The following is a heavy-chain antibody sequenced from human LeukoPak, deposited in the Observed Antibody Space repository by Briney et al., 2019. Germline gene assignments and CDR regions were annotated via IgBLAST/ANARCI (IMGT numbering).Heavy chain of an antibody. Sequence: SETLSLTCTVSGGSISSHYWSWIRQPPGKGLEWIGYIYYSGSTNYNPSLKSRVTISVDTSKNQFSLKLSSVTATDTAVYYCARVYCGGDCPSDWFDPWGQGTLVTVSS. V-gene: IGHV4-59*11. J-gene: IGHJ5*02. CDR2: IYYSGST. CDR3: ARVYCGGDCPSDWFDP. CDR1: GGSISSHY. D-gene: IGHD2-21*02.